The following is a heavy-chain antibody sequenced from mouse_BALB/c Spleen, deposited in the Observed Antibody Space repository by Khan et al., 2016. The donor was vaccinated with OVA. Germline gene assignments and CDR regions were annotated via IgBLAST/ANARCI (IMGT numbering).Heavy chain of an antibody. CDR3: TGRNWDVAWFAY. V-gene: IGHV1-5*01. CDR1: GYTFTRSW. D-gene: IGHD4-1*01. CDR2: IYPGNSDT. Sequence: EVQLQQSGTVLARPGASVKMSCKASGYTFTRSWMHWVKQRPGQGLEWIGAIYPGNSDTNYNEKFKGKAKLTAVTSTSTAYLELSSLTNEDSAGDDWTGRNWDVAWFAYWGQGTLVTVSA. J-gene: IGHJ3*01.